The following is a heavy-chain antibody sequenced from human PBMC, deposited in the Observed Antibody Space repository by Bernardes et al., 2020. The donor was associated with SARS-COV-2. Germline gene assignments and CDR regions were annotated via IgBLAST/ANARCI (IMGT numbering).Heavy chain of an antibody. D-gene: IGHD1-26*01. CDR1: GFTFSSYA. V-gene: IGHV3-23*01. Sequence: GGSLRLSCAASGFTFSSYAMSWVRQAPGKGLEWVSAISGSGGSTYYADSVKGRFTISRDNSKNTLYLQMNSLRAEDTAVYYCAKSPVIVGAPSLYYFDYWGQGTLVTVSS. CDR2: ISGSGGST. CDR3: AKSPVIVGAPSLYYFDY. J-gene: IGHJ4*02.